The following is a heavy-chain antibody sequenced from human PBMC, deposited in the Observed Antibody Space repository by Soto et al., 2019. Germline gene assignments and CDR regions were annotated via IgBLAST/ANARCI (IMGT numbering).Heavy chain of an antibody. D-gene: IGHD3-16*01. CDR2: TLNDGST. Sequence: EVQLVESGGGLVQPGGSLRVSCAVSGFTVGSKYMSWVRQAPGKGLEWLSRTLNDGSTYYADSVKGRFTVSRDSSKNTLDLQMSSLGGGDMAVYYCERDSYMGYWGQGTLVTVSS. CDR1: GFTVGSKY. CDR3: ERDSYMGY. V-gene: IGHV3-66*01. J-gene: IGHJ4*02.